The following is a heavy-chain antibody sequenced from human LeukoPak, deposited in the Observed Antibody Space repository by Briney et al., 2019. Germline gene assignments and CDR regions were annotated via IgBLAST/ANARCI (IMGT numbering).Heavy chain of an antibody. CDR2: IYSDGSII. CDR1: AFTFSSYW. Sequence: GGSLRLSCAASAFTFSSYWMHWVRQVPGKGLVWVSRIYSDGSIITYTDSVKGRFTISRDNAKNTLYLHMNSLRAEDTAVYYCARAPPSNGYAYHFDIWGQGTMVTVST. CDR3: ARAPPSNGYAYHFDI. J-gene: IGHJ3*02. V-gene: IGHV3-74*03. D-gene: IGHD5-18*01.